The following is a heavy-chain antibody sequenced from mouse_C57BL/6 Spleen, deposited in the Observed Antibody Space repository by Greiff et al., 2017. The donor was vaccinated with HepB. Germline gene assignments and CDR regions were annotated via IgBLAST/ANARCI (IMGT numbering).Heavy chain of an antibody. CDR3: SRQLRPGDYYAFDY. CDR2: IDPSDSYT. J-gene: IGHJ4*01. CDR1: GYTFTSYW. V-gene: IGHV1-59*01. Sequence: QVQLQQPGAELVRPGTSVKLSCKASGYTFTSYWMHWVKQRPGQGLEWIGVIDPSDSYTNYNQKFKGKATLTVDTSSSTAYMQLSSLTSAYYAVSDYSRQLRPGDYYAFDYWGQGTSVTVSS. D-gene: IGHD3-2*02.